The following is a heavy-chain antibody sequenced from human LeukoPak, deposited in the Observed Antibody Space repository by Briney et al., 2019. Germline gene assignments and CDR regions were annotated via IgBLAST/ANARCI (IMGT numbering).Heavy chain of an antibody. D-gene: IGHD3-10*01. CDR1: GYTFTSYA. V-gene: IGHV7-4-1*02. J-gene: IGHJ3*02. CDR3: ARHFGSEWIRALDAFDI. CDR2: INTNTGNP. Sequence: ASVKVSCKASGYTFTSYAMNWVRQAPGQGLEWMGWINTNTGNPTYAQGFTGRFVFSLDTSVSTAYLQISSLKAEDTAVYYCARHFGSEWIRALDAFDIWGQGTMVTVSS.